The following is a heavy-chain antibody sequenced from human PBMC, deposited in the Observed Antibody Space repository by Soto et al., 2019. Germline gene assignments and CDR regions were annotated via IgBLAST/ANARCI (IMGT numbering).Heavy chain of an antibody. CDR2: ISGHSGKT. CDR3: ARDSCPLAYVFDY. D-gene: IGHD3-16*01. Sequence: IRVLRHPGQGVEWMGWISGHSGKTNYAEKLQGRVTMSRDTSKSTAFMELRSLRSDDTAVYYCARDSCPLAYVFDYWGQGTLVTVSS. J-gene: IGHJ4*02. V-gene: IGHV1-18*01.